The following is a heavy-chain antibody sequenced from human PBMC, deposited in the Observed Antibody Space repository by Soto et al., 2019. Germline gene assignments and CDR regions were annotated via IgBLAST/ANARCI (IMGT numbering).Heavy chain of an antibody. V-gene: IGHV4-39*01. CDR3: ARQAGSNYYGMDV. Sequence: QLQLQESGPGLVKPSETLSLTCTVSGGSISSSSYYWGWIRQPPGKGLEWIGSIYYSGSTYYNPSLNSRFTISVDTSKNQFSLKLSSVTAADTAVYYCARQAGSNYYGMDVWGQGTTVTVSS. CDR2: IYYSGST. CDR1: GGSISSSSYY. J-gene: IGHJ6*02. D-gene: IGHD4-4*01.